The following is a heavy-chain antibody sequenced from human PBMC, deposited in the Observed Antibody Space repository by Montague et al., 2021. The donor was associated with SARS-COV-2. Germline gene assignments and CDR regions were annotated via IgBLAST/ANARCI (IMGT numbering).Heavy chain of an antibody. CDR3: ARSYDDYRDSYLDY. V-gene: IGHV2-70*01. J-gene: IGHJ4*02. CDR2: IYWDDGQ. D-gene: IGHD4-17*01. Sequence: PALVKPTQTFTLTCTFSGFSLNTSGMCVSWIRQPPGKALEWLAPIYWDDGQYYSSSLKSRLTISKDTSKNQVVLTMTNMDPIDTATYYCARSYDDYRDSYLDYWGQGTLVTVSS. CDR1: GFSLNTSGMC.